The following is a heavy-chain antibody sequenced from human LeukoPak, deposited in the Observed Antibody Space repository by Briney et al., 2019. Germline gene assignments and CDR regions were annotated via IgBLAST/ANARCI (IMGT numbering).Heavy chain of an antibody. CDR2: INHSGST. CDR3: ARELIVVVPAATNWFDP. D-gene: IGHD2-2*01. J-gene: IGHJ5*02. CDR1: GGSFSGYY. Sequence: SETLSLTCAVYGGSFSGYYWSWIRQPPGKGLEWIGEINHSGSTNYNPSLKSRVTISVDTSKNQFSLKLSSVTAADTAVYYCARELIVVVPAATNWFDPWGQGTLVTVSS. V-gene: IGHV4-34*01.